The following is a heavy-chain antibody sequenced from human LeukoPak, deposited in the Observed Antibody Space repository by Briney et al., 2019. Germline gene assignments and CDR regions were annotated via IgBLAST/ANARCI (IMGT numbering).Heavy chain of an antibody. J-gene: IGHJ5*02. CDR2: ISGSGGST. V-gene: IGHV3-23*01. D-gene: IGHD3-22*01. CDR3: AKGSSGYFVDL. CDR1: RFTFSTYS. Sequence: GGSLRLSCAASRFTFSTYSMNWVRQAPGKGLEWVSAISGSGGSTYYADSVKGRFTISRDNSKNTLFLQMNSLRAEDTALYYCAKGSSGYFVDLWGQGTLVTVSS.